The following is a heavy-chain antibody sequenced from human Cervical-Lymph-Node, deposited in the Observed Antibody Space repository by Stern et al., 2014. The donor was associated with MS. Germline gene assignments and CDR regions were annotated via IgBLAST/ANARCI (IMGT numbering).Heavy chain of an antibody. CDR3: AGLAPTDSGWFGKFDS. V-gene: IGHV4-34*01. CDR1: GGSFSSYY. Sequence: QVQLQQWGAGLLKPSETLSLTCGVSGGSFSSYYWTWIRQPPEKGLEWMGEIYHTGRTNYNPPLKSRLTLSLHPPKNQFPLNLPSIPAADTAVYYCAGLAPTDSGWFGKFDSWGQGTLVTVSS. D-gene: IGHD6-19*01. CDR2: IYHTGRT. J-gene: IGHJ4*02.